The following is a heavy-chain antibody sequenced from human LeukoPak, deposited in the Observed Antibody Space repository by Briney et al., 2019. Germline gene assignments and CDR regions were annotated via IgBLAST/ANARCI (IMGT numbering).Heavy chain of an antibody. CDR1: GGSISSYY. CDR2: IYYSGST. Sequence: LPETLSLTCTVSGGSISSYYWSWIRQPPGKGLEWIGYIYYSGSTNYNPSLKSRVTISVDTSKNQFSLKLSSVTAADTAVYYCARARRWELLDAFDIWGQGTMVTVSS. V-gene: IGHV4-59*01. D-gene: IGHD1-26*01. CDR3: ARARRWELLDAFDI. J-gene: IGHJ3*02.